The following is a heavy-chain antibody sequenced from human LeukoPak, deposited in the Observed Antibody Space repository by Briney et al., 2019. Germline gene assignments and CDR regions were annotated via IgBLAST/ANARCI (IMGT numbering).Heavy chain of an antibody. V-gene: IGHV4-4*07. Sequence: SETLSLTCTVSGGSISSYYWSWIRQPAGKGLEWIGRIYTSGSTNYNPSLKSRVTMSVDTSKNQFSLKLSSVTAADTAVYNCARDGAAAGISDYWGQGTLVTVSS. D-gene: IGHD6-13*01. CDR1: GGSISSYY. CDR2: IYTSGST. CDR3: ARDGAAAGISDY. J-gene: IGHJ4*02.